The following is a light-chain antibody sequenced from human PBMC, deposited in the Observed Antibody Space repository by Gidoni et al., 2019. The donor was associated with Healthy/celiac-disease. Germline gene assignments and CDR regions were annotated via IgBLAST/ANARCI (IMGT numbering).Light chain of an antibody. CDR2: DAS. V-gene: IGKV3-11*01. J-gene: IGKJ4*01. Sequence: ELVLTQSPATLSLSPGERATLSCRASQSVSSYLAWYQQKPGQAPRLLIYDASNRATGIPARFSGSGSGTDFTLTISSLEPEDFAVYYCQQRSNWPPEGTFXGXTKVEIK. CDR1: QSVSSY. CDR3: QQRSNWPPEGT.